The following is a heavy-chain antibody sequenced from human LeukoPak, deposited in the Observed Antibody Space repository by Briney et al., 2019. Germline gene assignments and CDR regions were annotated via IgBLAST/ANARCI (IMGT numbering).Heavy chain of an antibody. D-gene: IGHD6-19*01. Sequence: GGSLRLSCAASGLTVSSNYMSWVRQAPGKGLEWVAVISYDGSNKYYADSVKGRFTISRDNSKNTLYLQMNSLRAEDTAVYYCARAGYSSGCIDYWGQGTLVTVSS. CDR1: GLTVSSNY. CDR2: ISYDGSNK. CDR3: ARAGYSSGCIDY. V-gene: IGHV3-30-3*01. J-gene: IGHJ4*02.